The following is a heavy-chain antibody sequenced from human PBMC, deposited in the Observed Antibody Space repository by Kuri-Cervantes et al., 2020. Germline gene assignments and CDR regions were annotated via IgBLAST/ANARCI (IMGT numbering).Heavy chain of an antibody. V-gene: IGHV4-34*01. Sequence: GSLRLSCAVYGGSFSGYYWSWIGQPPGKGLEWIGEINHSGSTNYNSSLKSRVTISVDTTNNQCSLKLSSVTAANNAGDYCSNLRFSAVAFDIWGQGTMVTV. D-gene: IGHD3-16*01. CDR1: GGSFSGYY. J-gene: IGHJ3*02. CDR3: SNLRFSAVAFDI. CDR2: INHSGST.